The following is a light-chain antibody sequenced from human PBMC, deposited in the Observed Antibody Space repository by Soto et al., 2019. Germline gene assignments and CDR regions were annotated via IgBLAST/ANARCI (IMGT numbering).Light chain of an antibody. CDR3: SSYKNNTPFV. J-gene: IGLJ1*01. Sequence: QSVLTQPASVSVSPGQSITMSCTGTSSDVGGYNYVSLYQQHPGKAPKLMIFEVSNRPSGISIRFSGSKSGNTASLTISGLQTEDEVVYYCSSYKNNTPFVLGTGTKVTV. CDR1: SSDVGGYNY. CDR2: EVS. V-gene: IGLV2-14*01.